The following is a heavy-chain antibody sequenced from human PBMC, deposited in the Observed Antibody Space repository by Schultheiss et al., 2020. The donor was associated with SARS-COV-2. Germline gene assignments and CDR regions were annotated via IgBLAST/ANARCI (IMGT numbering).Heavy chain of an antibody. CDR3: ARDLSGSSGQY. J-gene: IGHJ4*02. CDR2: ISGSGGST. Sequence: GGSLRLSCAASGFTFSSYAMSWVRQAPGKGLEWVSAISGSGGSTYYADSVKGRFTISRDNSKNTLYLQMNSLRAEDTAVYYCARDLSGSSGQYWGQGTLVTVSS. V-gene: IGHV3-23*01. D-gene: IGHD3-10*01. CDR1: GFTFSSYA.